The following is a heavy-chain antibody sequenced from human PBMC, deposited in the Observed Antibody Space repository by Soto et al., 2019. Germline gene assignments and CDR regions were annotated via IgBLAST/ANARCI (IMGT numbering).Heavy chain of an antibody. V-gene: IGHV4-34*01. D-gene: IGHD6-19*01. CDR1: GGSFSGYY. CDR3: AASGEQLLHNGFDP. J-gene: IGHJ5*02. CDR2: INHSGST. Sequence: QVQLQQWGAGLLKPSETLSLTCAVYGGSFSGYYWSWIRQPPGKGLEWIGEINHSGSTNYNPSLKSRVTISVDTSKNQFSLKLSSVTAADTAVYYCAASGEQLLHNGFDPWGQGTLVTVSS.